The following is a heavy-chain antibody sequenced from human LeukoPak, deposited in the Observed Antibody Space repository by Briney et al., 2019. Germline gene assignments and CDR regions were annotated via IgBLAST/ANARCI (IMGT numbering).Heavy chain of an antibody. CDR1: GFTFSSYS. Sequence: GGSLRLSCAASGFTFSSYSMNWVRQAPGKGLEWVSSISSSSSYIYYADSVKGRFTISRDNAKNSLYLQMNSLRAEDTAVYYCARDGSPLYYYDSSGYYHYYYYYMDVWGKGTTVTVSS. V-gene: IGHV3-21*01. J-gene: IGHJ6*03. CDR2: ISSSSSYI. CDR3: ARDGSPLYYYDSSGYYHYYYYYMDV. D-gene: IGHD3-22*01.